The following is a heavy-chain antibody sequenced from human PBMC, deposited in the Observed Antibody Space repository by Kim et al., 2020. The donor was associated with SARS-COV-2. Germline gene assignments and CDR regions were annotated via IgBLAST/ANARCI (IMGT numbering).Heavy chain of an antibody. Sequence: GGSLRLSCAASGFTVSSNYMRWVRQAPGKGLECVSVIYRCVTTSYADSVKGRFAISRDNSKNTVYLQMSSPRPEDTAVDYCAGDKGVHPPQPFSPSSPVRIPRRIRAAWPLAASHRTSFQ. J-gene: IGHJ1*01. V-gene: IGHV3-66*03. CDR3: AGDKGVHPPQPFSPSSPVRIPRRIRAAWPLAASHRTSFQ. CDR1: GFTVSSNY. D-gene: IGHD6-25*01. CDR2: IYRCVTT.